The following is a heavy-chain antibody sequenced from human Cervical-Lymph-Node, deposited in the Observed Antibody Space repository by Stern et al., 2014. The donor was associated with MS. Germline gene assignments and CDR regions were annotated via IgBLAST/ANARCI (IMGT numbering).Heavy chain of an antibody. Sequence: DQLVESGGGVVQPGRSLRLSCAASGFIFSNSAMHWVRQPPGEGLEWVAVVSSDGANTYFADSVKGRFTISRDNSKNTLYLQMNSLKIEDTAIYYCASQIWGQGTMVTVSS. CDR1: GFIFSNSA. CDR3: ASQI. CDR2: VSSDGANT. J-gene: IGHJ3*02. V-gene: IGHV3-30*01.